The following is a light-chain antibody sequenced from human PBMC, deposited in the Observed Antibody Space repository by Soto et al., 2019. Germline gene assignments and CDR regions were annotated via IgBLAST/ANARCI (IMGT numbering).Light chain of an antibody. V-gene: IGLV2-23*01. Sequence: QLVLTQPASVSGSPGQSITISCTGTSSDVGSYSLVSWYQQHPGKAPKLMIYEGSKRPSGVSNRFSGSKSGNTASLTISGLQAEDEADYYCCSYAGSSTYVFGIGTKLTVL. CDR1: SSDVGSYSL. J-gene: IGLJ1*01. CDR2: EGS. CDR3: CSYAGSSTYV.